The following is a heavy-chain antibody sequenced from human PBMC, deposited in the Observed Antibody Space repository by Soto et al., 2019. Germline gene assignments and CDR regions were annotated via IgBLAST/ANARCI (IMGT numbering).Heavy chain of an antibody. D-gene: IGHD2-8*01. J-gene: IGHJ5*02. CDR2: ISGSGGST. V-gene: IGHV3-23*01. Sequence: GGSLRLSCAASGFTFSSYALSWVRQAPGKGLEWVAAISGSGGSTYYADSVKGRFTISRDNSKNSLYLQMNGLGAEDTVVYYCAKDVGIVLIVGFDPWGQGTLVTVSS. CDR3: AKDVGIVLIVGFDP. CDR1: GFTFSSYA.